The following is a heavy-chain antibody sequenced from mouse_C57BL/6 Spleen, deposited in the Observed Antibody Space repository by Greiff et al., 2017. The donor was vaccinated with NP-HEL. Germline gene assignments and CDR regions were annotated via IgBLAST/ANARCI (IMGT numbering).Heavy chain of an antibody. CDR3: TPAYHQV. V-gene: IGHV14-4*01. CDR2: IDPENGDT. J-gene: IGHJ1*03. D-gene: IGHD2-10*01. CDR1: GFNIKDDY. Sequence: EVQVVESGAELVRPGASVKLSCTASGFNIKDDYMHWVKRRPEQGLEWIGWIDPENGDTEYASKFQGKATITADTSSNTAYLQLSSLTSEDTAVYYCTPAYHQVWGTGTTVTVSS.